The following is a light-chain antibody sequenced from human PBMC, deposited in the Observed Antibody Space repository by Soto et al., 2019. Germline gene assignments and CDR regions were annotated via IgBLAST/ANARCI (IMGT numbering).Light chain of an antibody. Sequence: QSVLTQPPSASGTPGQRVTISCSGSSSNIGTYSVSWYQHFPGTAPRLLIYSDDQRPSGVPDRFSASKSGASASLAISGLQSADEADFYCAAWDDSLNGCVFGTGTKLTVL. J-gene: IGLJ1*01. CDR1: SSNIGTYS. V-gene: IGLV1-44*01. CDR2: SDD. CDR3: AAWDDSLNGCV.